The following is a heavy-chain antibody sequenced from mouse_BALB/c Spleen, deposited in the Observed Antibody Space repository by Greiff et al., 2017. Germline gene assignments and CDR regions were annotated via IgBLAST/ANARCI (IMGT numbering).Heavy chain of an antibody. CDR2: ILPGSGST. D-gene: IGHD1-1*01. J-gene: IGHJ2*01. V-gene: IGHV1-9*01. CDR3: ARSPGYGSSDYFDY. Sequence: QVQLQQSGAELMKPGASVKISCKATGYTFSSYWIEWVKQRPGHGLEWIGEILPGSGSTNYNEKFKGKATFTADTSSNTAYMQLSSLTSEDSAVYYCARSPGYGSSDYFDYWGQGTTLTVSS. CDR1: GYTFSSYW.